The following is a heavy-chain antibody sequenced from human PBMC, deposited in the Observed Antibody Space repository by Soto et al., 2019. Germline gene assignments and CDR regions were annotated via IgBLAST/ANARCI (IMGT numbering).Heavy chain of an antibody. CDR2: IKSKTDGGTT. CDR3: TTVQYQLPNQSDVAFDI. J-gene: IGHJ3*02. V-gene: IGHV3-15*07. D-gene: IGHD2-2*01. CDR1: GFTFSNAW. Sequence: EVQLVESGGGLVKPGGSLRLSCAASGFTFSNAWMNWVRQAPGKGLEWVGRIKSKTDGGTTDYAAPVKGRFTISRDDSKNTLYQQMNSLKTEDTAVYYCTTVQYQLPNQSDVAFDIWGQGTMVTVSS.